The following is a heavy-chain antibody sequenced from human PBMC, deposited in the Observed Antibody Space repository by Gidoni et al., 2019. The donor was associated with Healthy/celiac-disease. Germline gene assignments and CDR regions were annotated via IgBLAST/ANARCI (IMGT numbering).Heavy chain of an antibody. D-gene: IGHD3-3*02. Sequence: QVQLQQWGARLLKPSETLSLTCAVYGGSFSCCYWSWIRQPPGKGLEWIGEIRHSGSTNYTPSLKSRVTISVDTSKIHFSLKLSSVTAAVTAVYDCARGLHFWSGRPSRNWFDPWGQGTLVTVSS. CDR2: IRHSGST. J-gene: IGHJ5*02. CDR1: GGSFSCCY. V-gene: IGHV4-34*01. CDR3: ARGLHFWSGRPSRNWFDP.